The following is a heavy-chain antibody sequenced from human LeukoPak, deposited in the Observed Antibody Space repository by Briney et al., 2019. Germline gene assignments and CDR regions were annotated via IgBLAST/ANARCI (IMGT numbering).Heavy chain of an antibody. CDR2: IKQDGSEK. D-gene: IGHD3-3*01. J-gene: IGHJ3*02. CDR3: AREEGRITIFGVLTGAFDI. Sequence: GGSLRLSCAASGFTFSSYWMSWVRQAPGKGLEWVAYIKQDGSEKYYVDSVKGRFTISRDNAKNSLYLQMNSLRAEDTAVYYCAREEGRITIFGVLTGAFDIWGQGTMVTVSS. V-gene: IGHV3-7*01. CDR1: GFTFSSYW.